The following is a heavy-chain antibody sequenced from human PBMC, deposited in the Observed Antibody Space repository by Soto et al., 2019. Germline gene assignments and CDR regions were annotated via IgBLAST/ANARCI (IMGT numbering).Heavy chain of an antibody. CDR2: IYYSGST. J-gene: IGHJ5*02. CDR1: GGSISSGDYW. CDR3: ARGASP. Sequence: QVQLQESGPGLVKPSQTLSLTCTVSGGSISSGDYWWSWIRQYPGKGLEWIGNIYYSGSTHYNPSLRSRVTISVDTSKNQFSLKLSSVTAADTALYYCARGASPWGQGTLVTVSS. V-gene: IGHV4-31*03.